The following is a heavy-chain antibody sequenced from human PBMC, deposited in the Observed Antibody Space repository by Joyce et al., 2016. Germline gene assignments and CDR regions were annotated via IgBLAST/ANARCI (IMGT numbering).Heavy chain of an antibody. Sequence: QVQLVQSGAEVKKPGASVNVSCKASGYTFSDYYIHWVRQAPGQGLEWMGRINPNSGGTHYPPKFQGRGIMTRDTSISTAYMELSGLTSDDTVVYFCARGPTLVWFGEPYFDIWGQGTIVTVSS. CDR1: GYTFSDYY. D-gene: IGHD3-10*01. CDR2: INPNSGGT. J-gene: IGHJ3*02. V-gene: IGHV1-2*05. CDR3: ARGPTLVWFGEPYFDI.